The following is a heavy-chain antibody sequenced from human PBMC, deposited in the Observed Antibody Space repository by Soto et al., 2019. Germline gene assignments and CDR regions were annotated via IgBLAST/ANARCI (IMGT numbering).Heavy chain of an antibody. CDR1: GFNFGSYG. Sequence: EVQLLESGGGLVQPGGSLRLSCSASGFNFGSYGMSWVRQAPGKGREWVSGLTASGLNTYYTDSVKGRFTISRANSRNTVYLQMSGLRVEDTAVFHCAKGLGNAKEVWGQGTTVTVSS. J-gene: IGHJ6*02. D-gene: IGHD2-8*01. CDR3: AKGLGNAKEV. CDR2: LTASGLNT. V-gene: IGHV3-23*01.